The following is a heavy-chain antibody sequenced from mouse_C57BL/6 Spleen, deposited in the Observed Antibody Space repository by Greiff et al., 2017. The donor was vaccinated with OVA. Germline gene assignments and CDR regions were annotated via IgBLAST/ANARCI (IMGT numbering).Heavy chain of an antibody. CDR3: ARRFTTVVAHWYFDV. D-gene: IGHD1-1*01. CDR2: INPSTGGT. CDR1: GYSFTGYY. Sequence: EVHLVESGPELVKPGASVKISCKASGYSFTGYYMNWVKQSPEKSLEWIGEINPSTGGTTYNQKFKAKATLTVDKSSSTAYMQLKSLTSEDSAVYYCARRFTTVVAHWYFDVWGTGTTVTVSS. J-gene: IGHJ1*03. V-gene: IGHV1-42*01.